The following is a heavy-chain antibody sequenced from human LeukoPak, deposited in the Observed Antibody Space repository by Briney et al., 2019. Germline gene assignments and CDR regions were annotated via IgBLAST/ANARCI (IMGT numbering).Heavy chain of an antibody. D-gene: IGHD6-13*01. CDR1: GFTFDGYA. CDR3: AKDGTRRTAADDYYYYMDV. J-gene: IGHJ6*03. CDR2: ISWNSGSI. V-gene: IGHV3-9*01. Sequence: GGSLRLSCAASGFTFDGYAMHWVRQAPGKGLEWVSGISWNSGSIGYADSVKGRFTISRDNAKNSLYLQMNSLRAEDTALYYCAKDGTRRTAADDYYYYMDVWGKGTTVTVSS.